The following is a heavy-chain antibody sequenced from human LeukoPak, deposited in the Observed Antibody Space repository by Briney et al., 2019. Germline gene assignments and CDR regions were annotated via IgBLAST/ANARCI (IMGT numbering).Heavy chain of an antibody. CDR2: IIPIFGTA. D-gene: IGHD5-18*01. V-gene: IGHV1-69*13. CDR1: GYTFTSYD. CDR3: ARGVRGYSYGNYYYYYGMDV. J-gene: IGHJ6*02. Sequence: SVNVSCTASGYTFTSYDINWVRQAPGQGLEWMGGIIPIFGTANYAQKFQGRVTITADESTSTAYMELSSLRSEDTAVYYCARGVRGYSYGNYYYYYGMDVWGQGTTVTVSS.